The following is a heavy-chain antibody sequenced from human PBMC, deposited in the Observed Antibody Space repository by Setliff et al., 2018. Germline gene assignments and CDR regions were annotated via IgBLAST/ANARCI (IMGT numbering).Heavy chain of an antibody. CDR1: GYTFTGYY. CDR2: INPNSGGT. CDR3: ARLISRYDFWTGSYTHSFDY. Sequence: ASVKVSCKASGYTFTGYYMHWVRQAPGQGLEWMGWINPNSGGTNYAQKFQGWVTMTRDTSISTAYMELSRLRSDDTAVYYCARLISRYDFWTGSYTHSFDYWGQGTLVTVSS. V-gene: IGHV1-2*04. D-gene: IGHD3-3*01. J-gene: IGHJ4*02.